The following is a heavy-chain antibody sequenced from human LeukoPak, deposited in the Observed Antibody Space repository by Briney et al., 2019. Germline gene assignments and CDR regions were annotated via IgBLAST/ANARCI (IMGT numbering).Heavy chain of an antibody. D-gene: IGHD3-10*01. J-gene: IGHJ4*02. CDR3: ASHYYGSGASFDY. CDR2: IYYSGST. Sequence: KPSETLSLTCTVSGGSISSYYWSWIRQPPGKGLEWIGYIYYSGSTNYNPSLKSRVTISVDTSKNQFSLKLSSVTAADTAVYYCASHYYGSGASFDYWGQGTLVTVSS. CDR1: GGSISSYY. V-gene: IGHV4-59*01.